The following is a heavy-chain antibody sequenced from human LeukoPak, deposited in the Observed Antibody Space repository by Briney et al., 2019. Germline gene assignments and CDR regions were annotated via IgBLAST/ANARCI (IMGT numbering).Heavy chain of an antibody. CDR2: INPNSGGT. CDR3: ARAAGLGSVWYFDL. J-gene: IGHJ2*01. Sequence: GASVTVSFTASEYAFTVYYMHWVRQAPGQGLEWMGRINPNSGGTNYAQKFQGRVTMTRDTSISTAYMELSRLRSDDTAVYYCARAAGLGSVWYFDLWGRGTLITVSS. V-gene: IGHV1-2*06. D-gene: IGHD7-27*01. CDR1: EYAFTVYY.